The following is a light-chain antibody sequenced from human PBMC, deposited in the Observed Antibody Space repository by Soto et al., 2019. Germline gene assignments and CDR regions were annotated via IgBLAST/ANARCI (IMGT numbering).Light chain of an antibody. CDR3: SSYTSSSTPGRV. Sequence: QSALTQPASVSGSPGQSITISCTGNSSDVGGYNYVSWYQQHPGKAPKLMIYDVSNRPSGVSNRFSGSKSGNTASLTISGLQAEDEADYYCSSYTSSSTPGRVFGGGTKLTVL. CDR2: DVS. CDR1: SSDVGGYNY. V-gene: IGLV2-14*01. J-gene: IGLJ3*02.